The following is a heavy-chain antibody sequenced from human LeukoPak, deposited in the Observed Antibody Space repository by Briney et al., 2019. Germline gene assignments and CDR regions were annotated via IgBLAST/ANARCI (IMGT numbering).Heavy chain of an antibody. CDR3: ARGGRGYSYRPFDY. CDR2: IYYSGST. J-gene: IGHJ4*02. Sequence: PSETLSLTCTVSGGSISSSSYYWGWIRQPPGKGLEWIGSIYYSGSTYYNPSLKSRVTISVDTSKNQFSLKLSSVTAADTAVYYCARGGRGYSYRPFDYWGQGTLVTVSS. CDR1: GGSISSSSYY. D-gene: IGHD5-18*01. V-gene: IGHV4-39*01.